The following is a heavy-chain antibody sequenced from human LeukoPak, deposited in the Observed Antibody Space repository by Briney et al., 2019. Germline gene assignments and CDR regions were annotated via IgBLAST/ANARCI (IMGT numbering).Heavy chain of an antibody. CDR3: AKRGVVIRVILVGFHKEAYFFDS. V-gene: IGHV3-23*01. Sequence: GGSLRLSCAVSGITLSNYGMSWVRQAPGEGLEWVVGISDSGGRINYTDSVKGRFTLSRDTYKNTLYLQMNSLRAEDTAVYFWAKRGVVIRVILVGFHKEAYFFDSWGQGALVTVSS. D-gene: IGHD3-10*01. CDR2: ISDSGGRI. J-gene: IGHJ4*02. CDR1: GITLSNYG.